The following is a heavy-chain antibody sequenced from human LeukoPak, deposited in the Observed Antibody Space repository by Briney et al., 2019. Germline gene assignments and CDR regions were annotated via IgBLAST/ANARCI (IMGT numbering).Heavy chain of an antibody. CDR2: IYYSGST. J-gene: IGHJ4*02. CDR3: ARAGSYDYVWGSYRFDY. Sequence: PSETLSLTCTVSGGSISSSSYYWSWIRQPPGKGLEWIGYIYYSGSTNYNPSLKSRVTISVDTSKNQFSLKLSSVTAADTAVYYCARAGSYDYVWGSYRFDYWGQGTLVTVSS. CDR1: GGSISSSSYY. D-gene: IGHD3-16*02. V-gene: IGHV4-61*01.